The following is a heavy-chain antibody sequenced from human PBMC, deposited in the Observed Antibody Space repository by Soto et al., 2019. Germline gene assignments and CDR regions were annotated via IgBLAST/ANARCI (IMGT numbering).Heavy chain of an antibody. V-gene: IGHV4-59*01. Sequence: PSETLSLTCTVSGGSISSYYWSWIRQPPGKGLEWIGYIYYSGSTNYNPSLKSRVTISVDTSKNQFSLKLSSVTAADTAVYYCASYGWIMPFDIWGQGTMVTVAS. J-gene: IGHJ3*02. CDR2: IYYSGST. D-gene: IGHD3-10*01. CDR1: GGSISSYY. CDR3: ASYGWIMPFDI.